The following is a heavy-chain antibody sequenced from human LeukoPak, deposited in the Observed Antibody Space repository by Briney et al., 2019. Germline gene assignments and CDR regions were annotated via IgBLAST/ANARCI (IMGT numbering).Heavy chain of an antibody. Sequence: GGSLRLSCAASGFTFSSYSMNWVRQAPGKGREGVSYISSSSSTIYYAESVKGRFTISRDNAKNSLYLQMNSLRAEDTAVYYCARDHYDSSGYYYYYYYMDVWGKGTTVTVSS. J-gene: IGHJ6*03. CDR2: ISSSSSTI. CDR3: ARDHYDSSGYYYYYYYMDV. V-gene: IGHV3-48*01. D-gene: IGHD3-22*01. CDR1: GFTFSSYS.